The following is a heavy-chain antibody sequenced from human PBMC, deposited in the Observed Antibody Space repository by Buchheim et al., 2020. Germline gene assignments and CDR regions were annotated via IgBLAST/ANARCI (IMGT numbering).Heavy chain of an antibody. CDR2: IKQDGSEK. CDR1: GFTFSDYW. V-gene: IGHV3-7*04. J-gene: IGHJ6*02. CDR3: AREGFRDCGMDV. Sequence: EVQLVESGGGLVQPGGSLRLSCAASGFTFSDYWMSWVRQAPGKGLEWVANIKQDGSEKYYVDSVKGRFTISRDNAKCSMYLKMSSLRAEDTAVYYCAREGFRDCGMDVWGQGTT.